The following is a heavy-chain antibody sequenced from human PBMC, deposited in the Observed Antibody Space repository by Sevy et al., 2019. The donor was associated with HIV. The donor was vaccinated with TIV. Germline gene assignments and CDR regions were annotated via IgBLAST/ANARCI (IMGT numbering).Heavy chain of an antibody. Sequence: GGSLRLSCAASGFTFSDYYMSWIRQAPGKGLEWVSYISSSGSTIYYADSVKGRFTISRDNAKNSLYLQMNSLRAEDTALYYCARDSVRGATAVGGDFDYWGQGTLVTVSS. J-gene: IGHJ4*02. V-gene: IGHV3-11*01. CDR1: GFTFSDYY. CDR2: ISSSGSTI. D-gene: IGHD1-26*01. CDR3: ARDSVRGATAVGGDFDY.